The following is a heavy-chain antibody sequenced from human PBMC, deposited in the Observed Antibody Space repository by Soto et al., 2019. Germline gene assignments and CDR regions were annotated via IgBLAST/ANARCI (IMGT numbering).Heavy chain of an antibody. D-gene: IGHD3-10*01. CDR1: GGSISSSNW. J-gene: IGHJ6*02. CDR2: IYHSGST. CDR3: ARDVPRMVRGVSQNYYYYGMDV. Sequence: SETLSLTCAVSGGSISSSNWWSWVRQPPGKGLGWIGEIYHSGSTNYNPSLKSRVTISVDKSKNQFSLKLSSVTAADTAVYYCARDVPRMVRGVSQNYYYYGMDVWGQGTTVTVSS. V-gene: IGHV4-4*02.